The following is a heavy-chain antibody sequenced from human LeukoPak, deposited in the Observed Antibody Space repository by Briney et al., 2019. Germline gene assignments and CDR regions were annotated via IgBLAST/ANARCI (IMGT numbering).Heavy chain of an antibody. D-gene: IGHD6-13*01. Sequence: GGSLRLSCAASGFTFSSYGMSWVRQAPGKGLEWVSDINGSGGTTYYADSVKGRFTISRDNSKNTLYLQMNSLRAEDTAVYYCARRSNRLDDPFDIWGQGTLVTISS. CDR3: ARRSNRLDDPFDI. V-gene: IGHV3-23*01. CDR1: GFTFSSYG. J-gene: IGHJ3*02. CDR2: INGSGGTT.